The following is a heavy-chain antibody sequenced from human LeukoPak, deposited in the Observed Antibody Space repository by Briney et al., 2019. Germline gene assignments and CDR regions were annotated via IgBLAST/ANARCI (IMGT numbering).Heavy chain of an antibody. Sequence: PGGSLRLSCEATGFSFSSYAMSWVRQAPGEGLEWGSAISGSGGSGDYADAVKGRFTISRDNSKVTPYLQMTSLRVDDTAVYYCAKRATAGGFDSWGQGTLVTASS. CDR1: GFSFSSYA. V-gene: IGHV3-23*01. CDR3: AKRATAGGFDS. J-gene: IGHJ4*02. CDR2: ISGSGGSG. D-gene: IGHD6-13*01.